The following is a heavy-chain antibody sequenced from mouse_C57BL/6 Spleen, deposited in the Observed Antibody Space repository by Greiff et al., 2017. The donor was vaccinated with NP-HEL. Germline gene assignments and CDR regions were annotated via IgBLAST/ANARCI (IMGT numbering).Heavy chain of an antibody. Sequence: DVKLQESGPGLVKPSQSLSLTCSVTGYSITSGYYWNWIRQFPGNKLEWMGYISYDGSNNYNPSLKNRISITRDTSKNQFFLKLNSVTTEDTATYYCARELFFNYFDYWGQGTTLTVSS. V-gene: IGHV3-6*01. CDR3: ARELFFNYFDY. CDR1: GYSITSGYY. J-gene: IGHJ2*01. CDR2: ISYDGSN.